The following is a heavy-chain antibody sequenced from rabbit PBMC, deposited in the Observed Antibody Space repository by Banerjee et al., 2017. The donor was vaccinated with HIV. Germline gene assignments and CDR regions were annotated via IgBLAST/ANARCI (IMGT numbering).Heavy chain of an antibody. CDR2: IYSEDGTT. J-gene: IGHJ4*01. CDR1: GIDVSDNHW. V-gene: IGHV1S40*01. CDR3: AKGQYGRGSGYPLPHYFDL. Sequence: QSLEESGGDLVKPGASLTLTCTASGIDVSDNHWICWVRQAPGKGLELIACIYSEDGTTYYSNWVNGRFTISRASSTTVTLEMTSLTDADTATYFCAKGQYGRGSGYPLPHYFDLWGPGTLVTDS. D-gene: IGHD1-1*01.